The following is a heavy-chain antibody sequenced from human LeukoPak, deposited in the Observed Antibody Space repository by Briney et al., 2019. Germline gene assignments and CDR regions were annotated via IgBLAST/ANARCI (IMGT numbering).Heavy chain of an antibody. CDR2: IGSSGSPT. J-gene: IGHJ4*01. D-gene: IGHD3-3*01. Sequence: GGSLRLSCAASGFAFSSYNMNWVRQAPGKGLEWISYIGSSGSPTHYADSVRGRFTISRDNAKNSLYLQINSLRVEDTAVYYCARGSAWDPDYWGQGTLVTVSS. CDR3: ARGSAWDPDY. CDR1: GFAFSSYN. V-gene: IGHV3-48*01.